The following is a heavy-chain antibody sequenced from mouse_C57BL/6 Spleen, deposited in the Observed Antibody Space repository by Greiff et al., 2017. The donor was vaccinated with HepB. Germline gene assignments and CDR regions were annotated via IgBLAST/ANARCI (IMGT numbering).Heavy chain of an antibody. J-gene: IGHJ3*01. CDR2: IYPGSGNT. CDR1: GYSFTSYY. Sequence: VKLVESGPELVKPGASVKISCKASGYSFTSYYIHWVKQRPGQGLEWIGWIYPGSGNTKYNEKFKGKATLTADTSSSTAYMQLSSLTSEDSAVYYCARETAQATWFAYWGQGTLVTVSA. V-gene: IGHV1-66*01. CDR3: ARETAQATWFAY. D-gene: IGHD3-2*02.